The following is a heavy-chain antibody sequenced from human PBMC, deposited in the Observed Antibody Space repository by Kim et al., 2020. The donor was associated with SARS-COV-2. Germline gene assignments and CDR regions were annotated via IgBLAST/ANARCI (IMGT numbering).Heavy chain of an antibody. Sequence: SETLSLTCTVSGGSISSYYWSWIRQPPGKGLEWIGYIYYSGSTNYNPSLKSRVTISVDTSKNQFSLKLSSVTAADTAVYYCAVGLRSGYFVYWGQGTLVTVSS. V-gene: IGHV4-59*01. J-gene: IGHJ4*02. CDR3: AVGLRSGYFVY. CDR2: IYYSGST. CDR1: GGSISSYY. D-gene: IGHD3-22*01.